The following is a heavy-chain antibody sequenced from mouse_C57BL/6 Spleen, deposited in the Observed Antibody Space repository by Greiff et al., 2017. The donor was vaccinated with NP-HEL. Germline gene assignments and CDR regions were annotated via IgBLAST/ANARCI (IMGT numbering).Heavy chain of an antibody. Sequence: VQLQQSVAELVRPGASVKLSCPASGFNIKNTYMHWVKQRPEQGLEWIGRIDPGNGNTKYAPKFQGKATLTADTSSNTAYLQLSSLTSEDTAIYYCASSDYSNPYFDYWGEGTTPTVSS. D-gene: IGHD2-5*01. CDR2: IDPGNGNT. J-gene: IGHJ2*01. V-gene: IGHV14-3*01. CDR3: ASSDYSNPYFDY. CDR1: GFNIKNTY.